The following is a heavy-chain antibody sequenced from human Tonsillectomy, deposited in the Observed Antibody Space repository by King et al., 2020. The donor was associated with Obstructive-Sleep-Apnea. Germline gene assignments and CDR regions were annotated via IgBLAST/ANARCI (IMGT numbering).Heavy chain of an antibody. CDR1: GFTFSGHW. CDR3: ATTPGEFDY. CDR2: IKQDGSEI. Sequence: VQLVESGGGLVQPGGSLRLSCAASGFTFSGHWMSWVRQAPGKRLEWVANIKQDGSEIYYVDSVKGRFTISRDNAKNSLYLQMNSLRAEDTAVYYCATTPGEFDYWGQGTLVTVFS. D-gene: IGHD7-27*01. J-gene: IGHJ4*02. V-gene: IGHV3-7*01.